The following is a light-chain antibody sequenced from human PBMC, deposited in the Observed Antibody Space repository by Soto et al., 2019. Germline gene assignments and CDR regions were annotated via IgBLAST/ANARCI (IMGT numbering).Light chain of an antibody. Sequence: AIQLTQSPSSLSASVGDRVTITCRANQGISSALAWYQQKPGKAPKLLIYDASSLESGVPSRFSGSGSGTDFALTISILQPEDFQTYYCQQFNRYFRTFGGGNKVEIK. CDR3: QQFNRYFRT. J-gene: IGKJ4*01. CDR2: DAS. V-gene: IGKV1-13*02. CDR1: QGISSA.